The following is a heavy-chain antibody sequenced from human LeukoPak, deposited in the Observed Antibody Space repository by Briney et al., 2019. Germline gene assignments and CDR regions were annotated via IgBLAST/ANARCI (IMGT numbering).Heavy chain of an antibody. CDR2: IDSDGNIT. J-gene: IGHJ1*01. CDR3: AGRSCTNGACPFEH. CDR1: GFTFSSYY. V-gene: IGHV3-74*01. D-gene: IGHD2-8*01. Sequence: QPGGSLRLSCAASGFTFSSYYIHWVRQAPGKGLVWVSRIDSDGNITTYADSVKGRFTISRDNAKNTLYLQMNSLRAEDSAVYYCAGRSCTNGACPFEHWGQGTLVTVSS.